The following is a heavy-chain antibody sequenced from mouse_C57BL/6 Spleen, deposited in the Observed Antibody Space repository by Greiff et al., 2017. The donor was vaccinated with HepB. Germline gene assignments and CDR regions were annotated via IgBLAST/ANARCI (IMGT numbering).Heavy chain of an antibody. Sequence: VQLQQPGAELVKPGASVKMSCKASGYPFTSYWITWVKQRPGQGLEWIGDIYPGSGSTNYNEKFKSKATLTVDTPSSTAYMQLSSLTSEKSAGYYCAGSGYVDAMDYWGQGTSVTVSS. V-gene: IGHV1-55*01. D-gene: IGHD3-2*02. J-gene: IGHJ4*01. CDR2: IYPGSGST. CDR3: AGSGYVDAMDY. CDR1: GYPFTSYW.